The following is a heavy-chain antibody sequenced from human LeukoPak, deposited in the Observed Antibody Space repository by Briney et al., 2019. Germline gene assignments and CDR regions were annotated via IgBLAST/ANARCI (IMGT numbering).Heavy chain of an antibody. V-gene: IGHV1-2*06. CDR3: ARDYCSSTSCLFDY. CDR1: GYTFTGYH. J-gene: IGHJ4*02. Sequence: ASVKVSCKASGYTFTGYHMHWVRRAPGQGLEWMGRINPNSGDTNYAQKFQGRVTMTRDTSISTAYMELSRLRSDDAAVYYCARDYCSSTSCLFDYWGQGALVTVSS. CDR2: INPNSGDT. D-gene: IGHD2-2*01.